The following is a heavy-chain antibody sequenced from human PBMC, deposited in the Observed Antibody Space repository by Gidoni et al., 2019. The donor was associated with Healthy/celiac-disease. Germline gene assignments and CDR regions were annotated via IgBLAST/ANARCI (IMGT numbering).Heavy chain of an antibody. V-gene: IGHV4-59*01. CDR2: IYYRGST. CDR3: ARESRGWYGDYFDY. D-gene: IGHD6-19*01. Sequence: QVQLQESGPGLVKPSETLSLTCTVSGGSISSYYWSWIRQPPGKGLEWIGYIYYRGSTNYNPSLKSRVTISVDTSKNQFSLKLSSVTAADTAVYYCARESRGWYGDYFDYWGQGTLVTVSS. J-gene: IGHJ4*02. CDR1: GGSISSYY.